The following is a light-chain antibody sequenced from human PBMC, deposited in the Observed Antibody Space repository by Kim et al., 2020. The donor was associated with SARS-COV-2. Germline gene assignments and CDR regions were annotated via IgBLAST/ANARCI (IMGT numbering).Light chain of an antibody. J-gene: IGKJ1*01. CDR2: KAS. CDR3: QQYNSYPWT. CDR1: QSISSW. V-gene: IGKV1-5*03. Sequence: ASGGDRVTIPCRASQSISSWLAWYQQKPGKAPKLLIYKASSLESGVPSRFSGSGAGTEFTLTISRLQPDDFATYYCQQYNSYPWTFGQGTKVDIK.